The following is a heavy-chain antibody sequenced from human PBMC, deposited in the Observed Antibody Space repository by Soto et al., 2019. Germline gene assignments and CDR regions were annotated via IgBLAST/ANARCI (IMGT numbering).Heavy chain of an antibody. CDR3: AKDASGSYYVDY. D-gene: IGHD1-26*01. CDR1: GFTFSSYA. J-gene: IGHJ4*02. Sequence: AGSLRLSCAASGFTFSSYAMTWVRQAPGKGLEWVSSISGSGRDTYYADSVKGRFTISRDNSKNTLYLQMNSLRAEDTAVYYCAKDASGSYYVDYWGQGTPVTVSS. CDR2: ISGSGRDT. V-gene: IGHV3-23*01.